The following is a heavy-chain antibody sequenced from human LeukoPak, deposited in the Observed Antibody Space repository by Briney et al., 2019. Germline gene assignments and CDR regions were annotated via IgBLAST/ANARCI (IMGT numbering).Heavy chain of an antibody. V-gene: IGHV1-69*05. Sequence: AVKVSCKCAGGTFSSYAISWVRQAQGQGLGRVGGSFPIFGTANYAQKFQGRVTITTDESTSTAYMELSSLRSEDTAVYYCASPYYYGSGSYYYFDYWGQGTLVTVSS. CDR1: GGTFSSYA. CDR3: ASPYYYGSGSYYYFDY. J-gene: IGHJ4*02. D-gene: IGHD3-10*01. CDR2: SFPIFGTA.